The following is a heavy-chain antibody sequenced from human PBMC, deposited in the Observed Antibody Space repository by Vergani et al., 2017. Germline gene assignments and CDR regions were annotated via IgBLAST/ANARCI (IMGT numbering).Heavy chain of an antibody. CDR3: ASLGSGSYYADY. D-gene: IGHD1-26*01. CDR1: GGSISSYY. CDR2: IYYSGST. V-gene: IGHV4-59*01. J-gene: IGHJ4*02. Sequence: QVQLQESGPGLVKPSETLSLTCTVSGGSISSYYWSWIRQPPGKGLEWIGYIYYSGSTNYNPSLKSRVTISVDTSKNQFSLKLSSVTAADTAVYYYASLGSGSYYADYWGQGTLVTVSS.